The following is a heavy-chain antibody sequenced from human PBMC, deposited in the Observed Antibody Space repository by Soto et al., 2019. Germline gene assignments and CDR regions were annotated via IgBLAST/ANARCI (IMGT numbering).Heavy chain of an antibody. J-gene: IGHJ6*02. CDR2: ISSSSSYI. Sequence: EVQLVESGGGLVKPGGSLRLSCAASGFTFSSYSMNWVRQAPGKGLEWVSSISSSSSYIYYADSVKGRFTISRDNAKNSLYLQMNSLRAEDTAVYYCARDMVRGVMSGMDVWGQGTTVTVSS. CDR3: ARDMVRGVMSGMDV. V-gene: IGHV3-21*01. CDR1: GFTFSSYS. D-gene: IGHD3-10*01.